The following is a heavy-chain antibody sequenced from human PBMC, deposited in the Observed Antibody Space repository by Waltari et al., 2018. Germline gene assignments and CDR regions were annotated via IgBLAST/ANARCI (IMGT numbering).Heavy chain of an antibody. CDR3: ARSGTYRGYFDY. CDR1: GGSIGSSNNY. V-gene: IGHV4-39*01. J-gene: IGHJ4*02. CDR2: IYSSGNT. D-gene: IGHD1-26*01. Sequence: QLQLQESGPGLVKPSETLSLTCTVSGGSIGSSNNYWGWIRQPPGKGLEWIGSIYSSGNTYYNPSLKSRVTISVDTSKNQFSLRLSSATAADTAVYYCARSGTYRGYFDYWGQGTLFTVSS.